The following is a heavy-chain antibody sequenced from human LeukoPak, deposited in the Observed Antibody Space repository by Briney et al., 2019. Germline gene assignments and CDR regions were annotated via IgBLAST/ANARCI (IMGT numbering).Heavy chain of an antibody. CDR3: AKLYNDYGDENFDY. CDR2: ISGGRGST. CDR1: GFTFSTYV. D-gene: IGHD4-17*01. Sequence: GGSLRPSCAAPGFTFSTYVMSSVRQAPGKGLEWVSAISGGRGSTYYADSVKGRFTISRDHSKNTLYLQMNSLRAEDTAVYYCAKLYNDYGDENFDYWGQGTLVTVSS. J-gene: IGHJ4*02. V-gene: IGHV3-23*01.